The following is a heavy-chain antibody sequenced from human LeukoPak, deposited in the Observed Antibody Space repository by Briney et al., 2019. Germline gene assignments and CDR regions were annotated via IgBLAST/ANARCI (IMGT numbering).Heavy chain of an antibody. CDR2: ISGHTGDT. V-gene: IGHV1-18*01. D-gene: IGHD3-10*01. J-gene: IGHJ6*03. Sequence: ASVKVSCKVSGYTLTELSMHWVRQAPGQGLEWMGWISGHTGDTMYAQKFQDRVTLTTDTSTTTAYMELRSLRSDDTAVYYCARDLQSNGDLFFYDYFMDVWGKGTTVTISS. CDR1: GYTLTELS. CDR3: ARDLQSNGDLFFYDYFMDV.